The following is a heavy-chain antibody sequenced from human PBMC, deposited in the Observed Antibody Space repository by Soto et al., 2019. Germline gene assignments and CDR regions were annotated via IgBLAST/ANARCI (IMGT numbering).Heavy chain of an antibody. J-gene: IGHJ6*02. CDR3: ARDYWSGDRYYYGMDV. CDR2: INPNSGGP. Sequence: ASVKVSCKASGYTFTGYYIHWVRQAPGQRLEWMGYINPNSGGPNYAQKFQGRVTMTRDTSISTAYMELSRLRSDDTAVYYCARDYWSGDRYYYGMDVWGQGPTVTVSS. CDR1: GYTFTGYY. V-gene: IGHV1-2*02. D-gene: IGHD3-3*01.